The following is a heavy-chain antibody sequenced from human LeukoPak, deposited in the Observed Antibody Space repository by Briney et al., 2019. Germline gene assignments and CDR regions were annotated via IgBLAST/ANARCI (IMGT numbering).Heavy chain of an antibody. CDR2: INHSGST. J-gene: IGHJ6*02. CDR3: ARHLYSSGWTPSYGMDV. CDR1: GGSFSGYY. D-gene: IGHD6-19*01. Sequence: SETLSLTCAVYGGSFSGYYWSWIRQLPGKGLGWIGEINHSGSTNYNPSLKSRVTISVDTSKNQFSLKLSSVTAADTAVYYCARHLYSSGWTPSYGMDVWGQGTTVTVSS. V-gene: IGHV4-34*01.